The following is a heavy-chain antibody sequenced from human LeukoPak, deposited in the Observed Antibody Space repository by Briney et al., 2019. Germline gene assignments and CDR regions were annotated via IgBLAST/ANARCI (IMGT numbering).Heavy chain of an antibody. D-gene: IGHD6-13*01. CDR2: ISGSGRSV. CDR1: GFRFSEYY. CDR3: ARVPTGSWYPHFYYMDV. J-gene: IGHJ6*03. Sequence: PGGSLRLSCEASGFRFSEYYMSWIRQAPGKGLEWVAYISGSGRSVFYADSVQGRFTVSRDNAKNSLNLQMNSLRVEDRALYYCARVPTGSWYPHFYYMDVWGKGIMVTVSS. V-gene: IGHV3-11*01.